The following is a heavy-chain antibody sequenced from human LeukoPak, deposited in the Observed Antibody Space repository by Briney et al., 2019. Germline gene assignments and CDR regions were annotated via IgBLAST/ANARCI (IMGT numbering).Heavy chain of an antibody. CDR2: INPSGGST. CDR1: GYTFTGYY. J-gene: IGHJ4*02. D-gene: IGHD6-19*01. V-gene: IGHV1-46*01. CDR3: ARHPYSSGWYGGFDQ. Sequence: ASVKVSCKASGYTFTGYYMHWVRQAPGQGLEWMGIINPSGGSTSYAQKFQGRVTMTRDTSTSTVYMELSSLRSEDTAVYYCARHPYSSGWYGGFDQWGQGTLVTVSS.